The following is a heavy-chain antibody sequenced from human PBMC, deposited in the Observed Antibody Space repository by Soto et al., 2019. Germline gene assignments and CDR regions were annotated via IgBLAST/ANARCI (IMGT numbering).Heavy chain of an antibody. CDR1: GFTFSTFA. CDR2: ITSSSDTI. J-gene: IGHJ6*02. Sequence: GGSLRLSCAASGFTFSTFAMNGFRQAPGRGLEWVAYITSSSDTIYYSDSVKGRFTISRDNGKNSLFLQMNSLRDEDTAVYYCAKTWYSSGWYKDYYYYGMDVWGQGT. D-gene: IGHD6-19*01. V-gene: IGHV3-48*02. CDR3: AKTWYSSGWYKDYYYYGMDV.